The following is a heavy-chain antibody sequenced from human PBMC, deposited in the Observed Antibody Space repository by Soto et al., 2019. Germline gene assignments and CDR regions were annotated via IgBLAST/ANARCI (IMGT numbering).Heavy chain of an antibody. J-gene: IGHJ4*02. D-gene: IGHD3-10*01. CDR1: GDTFNFYS. V-gene: IGHV1-69*04. CDR3: ATSYGSGYRAFDF. Sequence: QVQLVQSGAEVKRPGSSVKVSCKASGDTFNFYSINWVRQALGLGLEWLGRVNPILSMSNYAPRFQGRVTMTADKSTSTAYMELSGLRSEDTAIYYCATSYGSGYRAFDFWGQGALVTVSS. CDR2: VNPILSMS.